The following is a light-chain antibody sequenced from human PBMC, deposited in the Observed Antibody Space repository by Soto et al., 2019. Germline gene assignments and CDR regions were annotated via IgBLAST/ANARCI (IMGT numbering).Light chain of an antibody. J-gene: IGKJ4*01. CDR3: QQYDTWPPRLT. CDR1: QSVSTY. CDR2: GAS. Sequence: EIVMTQSPATLSVSPGEGVTLSCRASQSVSTYLAWYQQKPGQAPRLIIYGASKRASGVPARFSGSGSGTDFTLTISSLQSEDFAVYYCQQYDTWPPRLTFGGGTKVEMK. V-gene: IGKV3D-15*01.